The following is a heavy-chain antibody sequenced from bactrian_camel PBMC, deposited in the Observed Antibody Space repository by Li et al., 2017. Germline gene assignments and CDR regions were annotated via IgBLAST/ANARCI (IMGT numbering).Heavy chain of an antibody. Sequence: HVQLVESGGGSVQAGESLNLSCVTSGYSYSQYCVGWFRQSPGKEREGVASIDSDGNTFYSDSVKGRFTISQDKAKNTLWLQMDSLKPEDTAMYYCAADFSLFGDSGDYDLCRPVQDPSDFGAWGQGTQVTVS. CDR3: AADFSLFGDSGDYDLCRPVQDPSDFGA. CDR2: IDSDGNT. V-gene: IGHV3S53*01. J-gene: IGHJ6*01. CDR1: GYSYSQYC. D-gene: IGHD4*01.